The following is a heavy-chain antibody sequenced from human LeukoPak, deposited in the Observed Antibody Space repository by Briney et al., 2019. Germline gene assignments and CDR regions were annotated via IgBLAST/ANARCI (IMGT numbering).Heavy chain of an antibody. CDR2: INANNGGT. J-gene: IGHJ4*02. CDR1: GYTFSAYY. Sequence: ASVKVSCKASGYTFSAYYMHWVRQAPGQGLEWMGWINANNGGTVYAQKFQGRVTMTRDTSISTAYMELSGLSFDDTAVYYCARTEYYYDSSGLVYWGQGTLVTVSS. D-gene: IGHD3-22*01. V-gene: IGHV1-2*02. CDR3: ARTEYYYDSSGLVY.